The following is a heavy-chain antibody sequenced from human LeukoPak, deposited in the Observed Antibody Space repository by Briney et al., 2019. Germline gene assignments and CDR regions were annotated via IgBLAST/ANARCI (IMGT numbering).Heavy chain of an antibody. CDR3: ARETSTGTFDY. D-gene: IGHD4-17*01. CDR1: GYTFTSYD. Sequence: GSVKVSCEASGYTFTSYDINWVRQATGQGLEWMGWINPNSGNTYYAQKFQGRVTINRNTSISTAYLELSSLRAEDTAVYYCARETSTGTFDYWGQGTLVTVSS. CDR2: INPNSGNT. V-gene: IGHV1-8*03. J-gene: IGHJ4*02.